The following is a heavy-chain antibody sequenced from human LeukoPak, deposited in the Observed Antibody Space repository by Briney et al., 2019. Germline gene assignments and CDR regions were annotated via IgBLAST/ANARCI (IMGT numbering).Heavy chain of an antibody. Sequence: GGSLRLSCAASGFTFSSYGMHWVRQAPGKGLEWVAVISYDGSNKYYADSVKGRFTISGDNSKNTLYLQMNSLRAEDTAVYYCARAPAGSGSYSLGYWGQGTLVTVSS. J-gene: IGHJ4*02. D-gene: IGHD3-10*01. CDR3: ARAPAGSGSYSLGY. CDR2: ISYDGSNK. CDR1: GFTFSSYG. V-gene: IGHV3-30*12.